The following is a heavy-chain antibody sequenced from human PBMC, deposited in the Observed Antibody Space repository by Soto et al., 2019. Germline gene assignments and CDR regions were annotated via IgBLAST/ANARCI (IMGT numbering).Heavy chain of an antibody. CDR1: GGSISRSSYY. CDR2: IYYSGST. D-gene: IGHD3-10*01. J-gene: IGHJ4*02. CDR3: ATLWFGESGY. V-gene: IGHV4-39*01. Sequence: QPQLQESGPGLVKPSETLSLTCTVSGGSISRSSYYWGWIRQPPGKGLEWIGSIYYSGSTYYNVSLKSRVTISVDTSKNQFSLKLSSVTAADTAVYYCATLWFGESGYWGQGTLVTVSS.